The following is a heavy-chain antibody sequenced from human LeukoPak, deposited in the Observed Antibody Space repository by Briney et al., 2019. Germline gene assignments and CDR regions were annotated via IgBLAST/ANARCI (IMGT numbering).Heavy chain of an antibody. V-gene: IGHV3-23*01. CDR2: ISGGGGGT. Sequence: GGSLRLSCAASGFTFRSYAMSWVRQAPGQGLEWVSSISGGGGGTYYANSVKGRFTISRDNSKSTLYLQMNGLRAEDTAVYYRAKISTPIPAAGAMDNWGQGTLVTVSS. CDR1: GFTFRSYA. CDR3: AKISTPIPAAGAMDN. J-gene: IGHJ4*02. D-gene: IGHD6-13*01.